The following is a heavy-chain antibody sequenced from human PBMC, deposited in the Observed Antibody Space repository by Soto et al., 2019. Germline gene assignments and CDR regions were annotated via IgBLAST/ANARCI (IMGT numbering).Heavy chain of an antibody. D-gene: IGHD2-8*01. CDR3: ASRLHCTNGVCYHYYYDYGMDV. CDR1: GGTFSSYA. Sequence: QVQLVQSGAEVKKPGSSVKVSCKASGGTFSSYAISWVRQAPGQGLEWMGGIIPIFGTANYAQKFQGRVTLTADESTSTDYMELSSLRSEDTAVYYCASRLHCTNGVCYHYYYDYGMDVWGQGTTVTVSS. V-gene: IGHV1-69*01. J-gene: IGHJ6*02. CDR2: IIPIFGTA.